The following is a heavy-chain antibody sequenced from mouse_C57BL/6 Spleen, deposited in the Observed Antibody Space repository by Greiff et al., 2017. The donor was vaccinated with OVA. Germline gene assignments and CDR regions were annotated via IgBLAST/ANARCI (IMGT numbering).Heavy chain of an antibody. CDR3: ERGYGSSYDGNFDV. V-gene: IGHV1-55*01. J-gene: IGHJ1*03. CDR2: IYPGSGST. CDR1: GYTYTSYW. D-gene: IGHD1-1*01. Sequence: VKLKQPGAELVKPGASVKMSCKASGYTYTSYWITWVKQRPGQGLEWIGDIYPGSGSTNYNEKFKSKATLTVDTSSSTAYMQLSSLTSEASAVYYCERGYGSSYDGNFDVWGTGTTVTVSS.